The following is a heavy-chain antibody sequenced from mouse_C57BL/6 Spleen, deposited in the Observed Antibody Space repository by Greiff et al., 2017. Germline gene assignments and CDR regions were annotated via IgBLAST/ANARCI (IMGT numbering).Heavy chain of an antibody. Sequence: VKLMESGPELVKPGASVKISCKASGYAFSSSWMNWVKQRPGKGLEWIGRIYPGDGATNYNGKFKGQATLTADKASSTAYMQLSSLTSEDSAVYFCASEEGCFDYWGQGTTLTVSS. V-gene: IGHV1-82*01. CDR1: GYAFSSSW. J-gene: IGHJ2*01. CDR3: ASEEGCFDY. CDR2: IYPGDGAT.